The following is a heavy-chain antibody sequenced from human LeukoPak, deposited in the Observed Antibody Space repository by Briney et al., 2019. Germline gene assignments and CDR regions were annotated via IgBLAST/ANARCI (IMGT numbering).Heavy chain of an antibody. Sequence: ASVKVSCKASGYSFTNYGISWVRQAPGQGLEWMGWISTYDGNTNYVQKLQGRVTMTTDTSTSTAYMELRSLRSDDTAVYYCARGGVSNSWYRTPDYWGQGTLDAVSS. V-gene: IGHV1-18*01. CDR3: ARGGVSNSWYRTPDY. D-gene: IGHD6-13*01. J-gene: IGHJ4*02. CDR2: ISTYDGNT. CDR1: GYSFTNYG.